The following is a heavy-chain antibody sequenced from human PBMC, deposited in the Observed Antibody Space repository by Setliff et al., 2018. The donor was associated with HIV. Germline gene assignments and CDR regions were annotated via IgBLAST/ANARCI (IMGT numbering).Heavy chain of an antibody. CDR2: ITPFNGNT. V-gene: IGHV1-45*02. D-gene: IGHD6-13*01. CDR3: ARSSRVAAAGARVPDAFDI. J-gene: IGHJ3*02. CDR1: GYTFTSYG. Sequence: SVKVSCKASGYTFTSYGISWVRQAPGQGLEWMGWITPFNGNTNYAQKFQDRVTITRDRSMSTAYMELSSLRSEDTAMYYCARSSRVAAAGARVPDAFDIWGQGTMVTVSS.